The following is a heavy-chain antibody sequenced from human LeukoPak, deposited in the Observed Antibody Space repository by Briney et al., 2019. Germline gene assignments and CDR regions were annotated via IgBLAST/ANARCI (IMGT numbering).Heavy chain of an antibody. J-gene: IGHJ6*02. Sequence: GASVKVSCKASGGTFSSYAISWVRQAPGQGLEWMGGIIPIFGTANYAQKFQGRVTITADESTSTAYMELSSLRSEDTAVYYCAREAKITMVRGVIYYGMDVWGQGTTVTVSS. CDR2: IIPIFGTA. CDR3: AREAKITMVRGVIYYGMDV. D-gene: IGHD3-10*01. V-gene: IGHV1-69*13. CDR1: GGTFSSYA.